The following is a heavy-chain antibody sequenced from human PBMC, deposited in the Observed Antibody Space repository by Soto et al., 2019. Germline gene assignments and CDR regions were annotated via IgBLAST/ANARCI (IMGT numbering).Heavy chain of an antibody. CDR2: IGTAGDT. CDR1: GFTFSNYD. Sequence: EVQLVESGGGLVQPGGSLRLSCTASGFTFSNYDMHWVRRITGKGLEWVSAIGTAGDTYYPASVKGRFTVSREDAKNSLYLQMNSLSAGDTAVYYCARDGGGNYGGHYYYGMDVWGQGTTVTVSS. V-gene: IGHV3-13*01. CDR3: ARDGGGNYGGHYYYGMDV. D-gene: IGHD4-17*01. J-gene: IGHJ6*02.